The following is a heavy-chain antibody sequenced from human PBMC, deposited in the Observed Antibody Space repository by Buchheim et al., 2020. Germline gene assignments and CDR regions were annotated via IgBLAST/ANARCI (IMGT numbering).Heavy chain of an antibody. V-gene: IGHV4-34*01. Sequence: QVQLQQWGAGLLKPSETLSLTCAVYGASFSGHYWSWIRQPPGKGLEWIGEINHSGSTSYNPSLKSRVTISVDTSKNQFSLILSSVTAADTAIYYCVGRTPYYGMDVWGQGTT. CDR1: GASFSGHY. CDR2: INHSGST. D-gene: IGHD1/OR15-1a*01. J-gene: IGHJ6*02. CDR3: VGRTPYYGMDV.